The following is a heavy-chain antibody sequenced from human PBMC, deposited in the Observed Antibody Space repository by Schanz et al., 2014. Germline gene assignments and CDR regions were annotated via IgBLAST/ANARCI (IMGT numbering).Heavy chain of an antibody. D-gene: IGHD5-12*01. V-gene: IGHV3-23*04. CDR2: MNESHSTI. CDR3: ARKVVATIGGYNDN. CDR1: GFSFSSYA. Sequence: EVQVVESGGGLVEPGGSLRLSCAASGFSFSSYAMGWVRQARGKGLEWVSAMNESHSTIYYADSVRGRFTISRDNAENTLCLQMNSLRAEDTAVYYCARKVVATIGGYNDNWGQGTLVIVSS. J-gene: IGHJ4*02.